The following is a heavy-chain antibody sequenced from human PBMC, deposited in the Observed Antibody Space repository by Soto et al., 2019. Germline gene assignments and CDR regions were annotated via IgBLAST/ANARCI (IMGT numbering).Heavy chain of an antibody. CDR1: GGSISTGNSY. CDR3: ARRGGYCISTTCYAWFDP. CDR2: IFYSGST. J-gene: IGHJ5*02. D-gene: IGHD2-2*01. V-gene: IGHV4-39*01. Sequence: PSETLCLTCTVSGGSISTGNSYWGWIRQPPGKGLEWIGSIFYSGSTYSNPSLKSRVTISVDTSKNQFSLNLSSVTAADTAVYYCARRGGYCISTTCYAWFDPWGQGTLVTVS.